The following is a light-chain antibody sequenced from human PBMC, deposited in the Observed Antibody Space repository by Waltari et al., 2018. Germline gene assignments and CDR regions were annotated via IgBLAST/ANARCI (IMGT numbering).Light chain of an antibody. V-gene: IGKV3-20*01. CDR1: QSVSKY. CDR3: QNHERLPAK. J-gene: IGKJ1*01. Sequence: ELVLTQSPGTLSLSPGERATLSCRASQSVSKYLAWYQQRPGQAPRLLIYAASTRATGIPDRFSGSGFGTDFSLTISRLEPEDFAVYYCQNHERLPAKFGPGTKVEIK. CDR2: AAS.